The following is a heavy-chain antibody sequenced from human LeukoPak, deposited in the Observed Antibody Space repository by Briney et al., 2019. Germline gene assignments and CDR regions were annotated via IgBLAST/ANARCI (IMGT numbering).Heavy chain of an antibody. CDR3: ARIVELDAFDI. CDR1: GGSISSYY. D-gene: IGHD2-15*01. V-gene: IGHV4-59*12. CDR2: IYYSGST. J-gene: IGHJ3*02. Sequence: PSETLSLTCTVSGGSISSYYWSWIRQPPGKGLEWIGYIYYSGSTNYNPSLKSRVTISVDTSKNQFSLKLSSVTAADTAVYYCARIVELDAFDIWGQGTMVTVSS.